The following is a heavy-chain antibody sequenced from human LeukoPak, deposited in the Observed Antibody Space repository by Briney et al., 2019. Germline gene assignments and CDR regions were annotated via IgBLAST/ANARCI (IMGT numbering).Heavy chain of an antibody. CDR3: AKDKGCSSTSCYVRYFDY. Sequence: GGSLRLSCAASGFTVSSNYMSWVRQAPGKGLEWVAVISYDGSNKYYADSVKGRFTISRDNSKNTLYLQMNSLRAEDTAVYYCAKDKGCSSTSCYVRYFDYWGQGTLVTVSS. CDR1: GFTVSSNY. V-gene: IGHV3-30*18. J-gene: IGHJ4*02. CDR2: ISYDGSNK. D-gene: IGHD2-2*01.